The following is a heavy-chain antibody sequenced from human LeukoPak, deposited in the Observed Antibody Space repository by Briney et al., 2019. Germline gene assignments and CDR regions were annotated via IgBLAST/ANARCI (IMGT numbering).Heavy chain of an antibody. J-gene: IGHJ4*02. D-gene: IGHD7-27*01. CDR1: GFTFSSYW. CDR3: TRDTGDYYFDY. CDR2: IKSDGSST. V-gene: IGHV3-74*01. Sequence: GGSLRLSCAASGFTFSSYWMHWVRQAPGKGLVWVSRIKSDGSSTNYADSVKGRFTISRDNAKNTLYLQMNSLSAEDTAVYYCTRDTGDYYFDYWGQGTLDTVSS.